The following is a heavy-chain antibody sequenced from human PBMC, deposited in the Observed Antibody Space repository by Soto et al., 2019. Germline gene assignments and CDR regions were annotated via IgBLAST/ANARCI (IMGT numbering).Heavy chain of an antibody. CDR1: GGTFSSYA. CDR3: ARSLPDLSVERLPLGSYYSMDV. CDR2: IIPIFGTA. D-gene: IGHD6-25*01. V-gene: IGHV1-69*12. Sequence: QVQLVQSGAEVKKPGSSVKVSCKASGGTFSSYAISWVRQAPGQGLEWMGGIIPIFGTANYAQKFQGRVTITADESASTAYMELSRLRSEATAVYYCARSLPDLSVERLPLGSYYSMDVWGHRATFTVSS. J-gene: IGHJ6*02.